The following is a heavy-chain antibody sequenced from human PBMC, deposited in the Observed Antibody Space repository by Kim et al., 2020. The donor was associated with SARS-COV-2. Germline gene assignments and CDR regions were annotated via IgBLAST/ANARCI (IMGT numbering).Heavy chain of an antibody. J-gene: IGHJ4*02. CDR2: IKSKTDGGTT. V-gene: IGHV3-15*01. CDR1: GFTFSNAW. D-gene: IGHD3-10*01. CDR3: TTDRMVRGVIITWGAFDY. Sequence: GGSLRLSCAASGFTFSNAWMSWVRQAPGKGLEWVGRIKSKTDGGTTDYAAPVKGRFTISRDDSKNTLYLQMNSLKTEDTAVYYCTTDRMVRGVIITWGAFDYWGQGTLVTVSS.